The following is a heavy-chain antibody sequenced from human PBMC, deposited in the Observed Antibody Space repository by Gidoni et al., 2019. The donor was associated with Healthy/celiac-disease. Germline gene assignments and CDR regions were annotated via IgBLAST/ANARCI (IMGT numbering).Heavy chain of an antibody. J-gene: IGHJ4*02. CDR2: IYYSGST. Sequence: QLQLQESGPGLVKPSETLSLTCTVSGGSISSRSYYWGWIRQPPGKGLEWIGSIYYSGSTYYNPSLKSRVTISVDTSKNQFSLKLSSVTAADTAVYYCARHYKAGTVVTRAGLDYWGQGTLVTVSS. CDR1: GGSISSRSYY. D-gene: IGHD2-21*02. CDR3: ARHYKAGTVVTRAGLDY. V-gene: IGHV4-39*01.